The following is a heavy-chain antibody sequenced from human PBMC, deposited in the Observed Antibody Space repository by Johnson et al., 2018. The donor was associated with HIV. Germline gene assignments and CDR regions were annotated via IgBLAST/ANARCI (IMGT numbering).Heavy chain of an antibody. Sequence: QVQLVESGGGVVRPGGSLRLSCAASGFTFSNYDMHWVRQAPGKGLECVSAISGDGSNKYYADSVKGRFTISRDNAKDSLYLQMNSLRQNDTAVYYCARAVARGQWLAAGYIWGQGTMVTVSS. J-gene: IGHJ3*02. CDR1: GFTFSNYD. D-gene: IGHD6-19*01. CDR3: ARAVARGQWLAAGYI. V-gene: IGHV3-30*14. CDR2: ISGDGSNK.